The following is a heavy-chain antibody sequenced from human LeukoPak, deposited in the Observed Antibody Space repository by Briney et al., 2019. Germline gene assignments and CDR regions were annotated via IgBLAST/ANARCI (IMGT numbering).Heavy chain of an antibody. CDR2: IIPIFGKA. CDR1: GYTFTAYG. V-gene: IGHV1-69*13. Sequence: SVKVSCKASGYTFTAYGINWVRQAPGQGLEWMGGIIPIFGKANYAQKFQGRVTITADESTSTAYMELSSLRSEDTAVYYCARANYDILTGYYRGWFDPWGQGTLVTVSS. D-gene: IGHD3-9*01. J-gene: IGHJ5*02. CDR3: ARANYDILTGYYRGWFDP.